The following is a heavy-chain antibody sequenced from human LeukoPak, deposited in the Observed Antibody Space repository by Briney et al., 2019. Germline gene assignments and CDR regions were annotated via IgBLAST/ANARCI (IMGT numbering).Heavy chain of an antibody. J-gene: IGHJ4*02. CDR1: GYIFNSYG. CDR2: VSPYNGNT. CDR3: AREGLARGEDDY. Sequence: ASVKVSCKASGYIFNSYGISWVRQAPGQGLEWMGWVSPYNGNTKYAQKLQGRVTMTTDTSTSTAYMELRSLRSDDTAVYYCAREGLARGEDDYWGQGTLVTVSS. V-gene: IGHV1-18*01. D-gene: IGHD4-17*01.